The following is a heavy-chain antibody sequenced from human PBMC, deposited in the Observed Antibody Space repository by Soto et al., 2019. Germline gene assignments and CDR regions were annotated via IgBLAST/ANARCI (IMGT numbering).Heavy chain of an antibody. Sequence: QVQLQESGPGLVKPSQTLSLTCTVSGGSISSGGYYWSWIRQHPGKGLEWIGYIYYSGSTYYNPSLKSRVTISVDTSKNQFSLKLSSVTAADTAVYYCARDRVEAYYYYYGMDVWGQGTTVTVSS. J-gene: IGHJ6*02. V-gene: IGHV4-31*03. CDR3: ARDRVEAYYYYYGMDV. CDR2: IYYSGST. CDR1: GGSISSGGYY.